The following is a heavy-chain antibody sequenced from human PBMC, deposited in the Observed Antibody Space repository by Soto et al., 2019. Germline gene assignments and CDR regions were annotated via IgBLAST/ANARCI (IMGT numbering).Heavy chain of an antibody. J-gene: IGHJ3*02. CDR2: ISGGGGST. Sequence: GGSLRLSCAASGFTFSSYAMSWVRQAPGKGLEWVSAISGGGGSTYYADSVKGRFTISRDNSKNTLYLQMNSLRAEDTAVYYCAKDPWAQWELLGLGAFDIWGQGTMVTVSS. V-gene: IGHV3-23*01. CDR3: AKDPWAQWELLGLGAFDI. D-gene: IGHD1-26*01. CDR1: GFTFSSYA.